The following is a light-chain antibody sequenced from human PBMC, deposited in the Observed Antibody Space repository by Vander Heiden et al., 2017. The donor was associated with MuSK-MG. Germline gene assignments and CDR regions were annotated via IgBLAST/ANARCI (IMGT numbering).Light chain of an antibody. J-gene: IGKJ2*01. CDR3: QQDNLYPYT. CDR2: DAT. CDR1: QRISSW. V-gene: IGKV1-5*01. Sequence: DIQMTQSPSTLSASVGDRVTITCRASQRISSWVAWYQQKPGKAPKLLIYDATRSESGVSSRFIGSGSGAEFSLTISSLQPDDFATYHCQQDNLYPYTFGQGTMLEIK.